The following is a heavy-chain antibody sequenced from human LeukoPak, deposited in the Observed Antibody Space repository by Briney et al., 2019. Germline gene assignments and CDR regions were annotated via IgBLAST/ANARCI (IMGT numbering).Heavy chain of an antibody. Sequence: SETLSLTCTVPGGSISSYYWSWIRQPPGKGLEWIGYIYYSGSTNYNPSLKSRVTISVDTSKNQFSLKLSSVTAADTAVYYCAREHPLGRFDPWGQGTLVTVSS. V-gene: IGHV4-59*01. CDR2: IYYSGST. CDR3: AREHPLGRFDP. CDR1: GGSISSYY. D-gene: IGHD3-16*01. J-gene: IGHJ5*02.